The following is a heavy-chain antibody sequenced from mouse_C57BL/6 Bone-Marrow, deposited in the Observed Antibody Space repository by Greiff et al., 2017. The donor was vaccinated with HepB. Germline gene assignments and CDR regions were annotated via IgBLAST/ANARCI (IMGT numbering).Heavy chain of an antibody. Sequence: EVKLLESGGDLVKPGGSLKLSCAASGFTFSSYGMSWVRQTPDKRLEWVATISSGGSYTYYPDSVKGRFTISRDNAKNTLYLQMSSLKSEDTAMYYCAGRNLYYDYEGVWFAYWGQGTLATVSA. CDR1: GFTFSSYG. CDR2: ISSGGSYT. CDR3: AGRNLYYDYEGVWFAY. D-gene: IGHD2-4*01. J-gene: IGHJ3*01. V-gene: IGHV5-6*02.